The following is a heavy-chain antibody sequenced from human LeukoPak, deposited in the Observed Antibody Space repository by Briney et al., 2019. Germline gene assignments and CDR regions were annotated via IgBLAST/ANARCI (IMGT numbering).Heavy chain of an antibody. J-gene: IGHJ3*02. CDR3: ARALRHSYGHAFDI. CDR1: GGSISSYY. D-gene: IGHD5-18*01. CDR2: IYYSGST. V-gene: IGHV4-59*01. Sequence: SETLSLTCTVSGGSISSYYWTWIRQPPGKGLEWIGYIYYSGSTNYNPSLKSRATISIDTSKDQFALKLSSVTAADTAVYYCARALRHSYGHAFDIWGQWTMVTVSS.